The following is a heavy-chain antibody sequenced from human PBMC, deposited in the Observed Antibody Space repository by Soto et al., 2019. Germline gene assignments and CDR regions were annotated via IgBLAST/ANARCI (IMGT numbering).Heavy chain of an antibody. V-gene: IGHV4-30-2*01. Sequence: QVQLQESGSGLVKPSQTLSLTCTVSGDSISSGGYSWSWILQPPRQGLEWIGYIYHTGITSYSPSLKSRVTMSVDKSKNQFSLSLNSVTAADTAIYYCARAHYGPSGYYFDSWGQGALFTVSS. CDR1: GDSISSGGYS. D-gene: IGHD3-22*01. CDR3: ARAHYGPSGYYFDS. J-gene: IGHJ4*02. CDR2: IYHTGIT.